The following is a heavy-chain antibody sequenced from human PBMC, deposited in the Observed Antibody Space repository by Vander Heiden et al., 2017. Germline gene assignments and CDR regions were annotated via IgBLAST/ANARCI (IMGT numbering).Heavy chain of an antibody. Sequence: VQLQESGPGLVKPSGTLSRPCSVSGVSIRVHNWWSWVRQTAGKGLEWIGEIYHSGNTNYNPSLQSRVSISLDKSKNQFSLTLTSVTAADTAMYYCAGDDLLSGIAYWGQGTLVTVSS. D-gene: IGHD3-3*01. CDR2: IYHSGNT. CDR1: GVSIRVHNW. V-gene: IGHV4-4*02. J-gene: IGHJ4*02. CDR3: AGDDLLSGIAY.